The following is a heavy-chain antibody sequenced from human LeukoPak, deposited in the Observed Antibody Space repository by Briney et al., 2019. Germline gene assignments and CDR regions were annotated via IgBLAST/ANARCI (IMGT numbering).Heavy chain of an antibody. CDR3: AKDREYGGYGTYFDY. Sequence: PGGSLRLSCAASGFTFSSYAMHWVRQAPGKGLEWVSGISWNSGSIGYADSVKGRFTISRDNAKNSLYLQMNSLRAEDTALYYCAKDREYGGYGTYFDYWGQGTLVTVSS. V-gene: IGHV3-9*01. D-gene: IGHD5-12*01. J-gene: IGHJ4*02. CDR2: ISWNSGSI. CDR1: GFTFSSYA.